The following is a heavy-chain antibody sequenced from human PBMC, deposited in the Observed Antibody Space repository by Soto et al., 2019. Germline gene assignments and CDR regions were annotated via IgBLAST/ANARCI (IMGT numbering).Heavy chain of an antibody. CDR3: AKDGVDIVATIKGNLDY. V-gene: IGHV3-23*01. Sequence: GGSLRLSCAASGFTFSSFAMSWVRQAPGKGLEWVSAISGSGGSTYYADSVKGRFTISRDNSKNTLYLQMNSLRAEDTAVYYCAKDGVDIVATIKGNLDYWGQGTLVTVSS. J-gene: IGHJ4*02. CDR1: GFTFSSFA. CDR2: ISGSGGST. D-gene: IGHD5-12*01.